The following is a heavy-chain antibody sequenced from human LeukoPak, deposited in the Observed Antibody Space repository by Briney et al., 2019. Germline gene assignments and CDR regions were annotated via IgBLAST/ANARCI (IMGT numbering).Heavy chain of an antibody. CDR1: GYTFTSYD. Sequence: GASVKVSCKASGYTFTSYDINWVRQATGQGLKWMGWMNPNSGNTGYAQKFQGRVTMTRNTSISTAYMELSSLRSEDTAVYYCARGGWELLNYYYYMDVWGKGTTVTVSS. J-gene: IGHJ6*03. V-gene: IGHV1-8*01. D-gene: IGHD1-26*01. CDR2: MNPNSGNT. CDR3: ARGGWELLNYYYYMDV.